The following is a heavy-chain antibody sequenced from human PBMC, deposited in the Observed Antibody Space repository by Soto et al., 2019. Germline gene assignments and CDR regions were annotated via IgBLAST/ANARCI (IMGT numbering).Heavy chain of an antibody. V-gene: IGHV4-39*01. CDR1: GVSVTNSSYY. CDR3: VSQRTTVPNKAYFDY. D-gene: IGHD4-17*01. Sequence: SETLSLTCTVSGVSVTNSSYYWGWMRQSPGKGLEWIGSVYYRGRSYSKSSVKSRVTISVDTSKNRFSLSLNSVTASDTAVYFCVSQRTTVPNKAYFDYWGPGALVTVSS. CDR2: VYYRGRS. J-gene: IGHJ4*02.